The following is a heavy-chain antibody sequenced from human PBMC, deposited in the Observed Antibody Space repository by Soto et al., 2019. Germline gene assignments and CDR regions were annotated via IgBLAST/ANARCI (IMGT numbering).Heavy chain of an antibody. J-gene: IGHJ4*02. Sequence: SETLSLTCAVYGGSFSGYYWSWIRQPPGKGLEWIGEINHSGSTNYNPSLKSRVTISVDTSKNQFSLKLSSVTAADTAVYYCAMKGITIFGVVNARAYDYWGQGTLVTVSS. CDR2: INHSGST. D-gene: IGHD3-3*01. CDR3: AMKGITIFGVVNARAYDY. CDR1: GGSFSGYY. V-gene: IGHV4-34*01.